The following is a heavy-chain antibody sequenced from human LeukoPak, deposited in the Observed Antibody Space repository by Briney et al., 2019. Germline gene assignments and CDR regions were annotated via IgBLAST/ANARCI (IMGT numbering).Heavy chain of an antibody. Sequence: GGSLRLSCAASGFTVSSNYMSWVRQAPGKGLEWVSVIYSGGSTYYADSVKGRFTISRDNSKNTLYLQMNSLRAEDTAVYYCARGSSSWYPTNFDYWGQGTLVTVSS. J-gene: IGHJ4*02. D-gene: IGHD6-13*01. CDR1: GFTVSSNY. CDR3: ARGSSSWYPTNFDY. CDR2: IYSGGST. V-gene: IGHV3-66*01.